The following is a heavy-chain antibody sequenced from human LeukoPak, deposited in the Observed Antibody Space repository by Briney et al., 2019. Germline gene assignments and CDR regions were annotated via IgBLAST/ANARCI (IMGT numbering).Heavy chain of an antibody. CDR3: ARRYWYFDL. CDR2: ISYSGST. V-gene: IGHV4-59*08. CDR1: GDSISSYY. J-gene: IGHJ2*01. Sequence: SETLSPTCTVSGDSISSYYWTWIRQPPGKGLEWIGYISYSGSTNYNPSLKSRVTISVDTSKNQFSLQLSSVTAADTAVYYCARRYWYFDLWGRGTLVTVSS.